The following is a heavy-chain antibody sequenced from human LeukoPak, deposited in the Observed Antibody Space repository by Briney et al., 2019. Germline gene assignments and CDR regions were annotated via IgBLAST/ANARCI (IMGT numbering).Heavy chain of an antibody. CDR3: ARDPGSSFSTSWYDYYYMDV. D-gene: IGHD6-6*01. V-gene: IGHV1-2*02. Sequence: ASVKVSCKASGYTFTGYYMHWVRQAPGQGLEWMGWINPNSGGTNYAQKFQGRVTMTRDTSISTAYMELRRLRSDDTAMYYCARDPGSSFSTSWYDYYYMDVWGKGTTVTISS. CDR2: INPNSGGT. CDR1: GYTFTGYY. J-gene: IGHJ6*03.